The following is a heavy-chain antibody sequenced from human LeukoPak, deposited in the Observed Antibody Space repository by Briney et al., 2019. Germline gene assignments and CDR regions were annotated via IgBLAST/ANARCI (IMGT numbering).Heavy chain of an antibody. D-gene: IGHD3-10*01. CDR3: ARKADYYGSEDAFDI. CDR2: IYYSGST. Sequence: SETLSLTCTVSGGSISSYYWSCIRQPPGKGLEWIGYIYYSGSTNYNPSLKSRVTISGDTSKNQFSLKLSSVTAADTAVYYCARKADYYGSEDAFDIWGQGTMVTVSS. CDR1: GGSISSYY. V-gene: IGHV4-59*01. J-gene: IGHJ3*02.